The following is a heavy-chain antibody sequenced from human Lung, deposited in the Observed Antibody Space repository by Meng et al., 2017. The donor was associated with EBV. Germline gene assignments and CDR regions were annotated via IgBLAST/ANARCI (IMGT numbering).Heavy chain of an antibody. CDR3: ASSDYYRSDY. CDR1: GGSISRSEW. CDR2: TSHSGST. D-gene: IGHD3-22*01. Sequence: QEQVQESGPGLVKPSETLSLSCAVSGGSISRSEWGSWVRQPPGKGLEWIGETSHSGSTNYSPSLKSRVTISLDKSKNQLSLKLNSVTAADTAVYYCASSDYYRSDYWGQGTLVTVSS. J-gene: IGHJ4*02. V-gene: IGHV4-4*02.